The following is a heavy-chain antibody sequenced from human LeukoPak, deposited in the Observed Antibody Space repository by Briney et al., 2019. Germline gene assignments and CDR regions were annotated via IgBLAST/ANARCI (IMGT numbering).Heavy chain of an antibody. CDR3: AKGGYSGYDYVDY. V-gene: IGHV3-23*01. Sequence: PSGGSLRLSCAASGFTFSSYGMSWVRQAPGKGLEWVSGISASGGSTYYADSVKGRFTISRDNSKNTLNLQMNSLRAEDTAVYYCAKGGYSGYDYVDYWGQGTLVTVSS. J-gene: IGHJ4*02. D-gene: IGHD5-12*01. CDR2: ISASGGST. CDR1: GFTFSSYG.